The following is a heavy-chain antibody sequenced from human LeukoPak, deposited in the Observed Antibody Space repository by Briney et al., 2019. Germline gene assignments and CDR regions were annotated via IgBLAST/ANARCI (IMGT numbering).Heavy chain of an antibody. D-gene: IGHD5-24*01. CDR2: INPNSGGT. Sequence: ASVKVSCKASGYTFTGYYMHWVRQAPGQGLEWMGRINPNSGGTNYAQKFQGRVTMTRDTSISTAYMELSRLRSDDTAVYYCARGVFRTEDGYSHWGQGTLVTVSS. CDR1: GYTFTGYY. J-gene: IGHJ4*02. V-gene: IGHV1-2*06. CDR3: ARGVFRTEDGYSH.